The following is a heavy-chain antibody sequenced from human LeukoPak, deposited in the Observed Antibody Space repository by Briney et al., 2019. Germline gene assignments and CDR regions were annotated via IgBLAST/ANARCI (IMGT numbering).Heavy chain of an antibody. CDR1: GVTFSSYS. J-gene: IGHJ4*02. Sequence: GGSLRLSCAAAGVTFSSYSMHWVRQAPGKGLEWLAFIRYDGSTKYYADSVKGRFTISRDNSKNTLYLEMNSLRAEHTAVYHCAKDQVYGSGSYRYFDYWGQGTLVTVSS. CDR2: IRYDGSTK. D-gene: IGHD3-10*01. CDR3: AKDQVYGSGSYRYFDY. V-gene: IGHV3-30*02.